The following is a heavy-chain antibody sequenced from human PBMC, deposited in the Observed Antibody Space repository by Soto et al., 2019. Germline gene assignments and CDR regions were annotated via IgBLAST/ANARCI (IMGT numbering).Heavy chain of an antibody. V-gene: IGHV1-2*02. D-gene: IGHD3-3*01. CDR2: INPATGAA. CDR1: GYPVTAYY. Sequence: QLHLVQSGAVVKKPGASVTVSCSASGYPVTAYYMHWVRQAPGRGLEWMGGINPATGAAKYTQTFRGRAAMTRERSPSAVFVGLRGLRSADTAVFYWPRGGGVGVAGSAAVEMWGQGTLVTVSS. CDR3: PRGGGVGVAGSAAVEM. J-gene: IGHJ3*02.